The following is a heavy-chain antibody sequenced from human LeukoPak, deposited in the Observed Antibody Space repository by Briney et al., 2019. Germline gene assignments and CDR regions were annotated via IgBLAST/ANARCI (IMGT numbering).Heavy chain of an antibody. CDR2: ISGSGGST. CDR3: ARAVRDCSGWYAPQGNYYFDY. Sequence: PGGSLRLSCAASGFTFSSYAMSWVRQAPGKGLEWVSTISGSGGSTYYADSVKGRFTISRDNSKNTLYLQMNSLRAEDTAVYYCARAVRDCSGWYAPQGNYYFDYWGQGTLVTVSS. J-gene: IGHJ4*02. CDR1: GFTFSSYA. D-gene: IGHD6-19*01. V-gene: IGHV3-23*01.